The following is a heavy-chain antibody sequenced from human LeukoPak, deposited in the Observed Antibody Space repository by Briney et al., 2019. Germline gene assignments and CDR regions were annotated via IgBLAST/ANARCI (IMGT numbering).Heavy chain of an antibody. J-gene: IGHJ6*02. CDR1: GFTFSSYE. Sequence: GGSLRLSCAASGFTFSSYEMNWVRQAPGKGLEWVSYISSSGSTIYYADSVKGRFTISRDNAKNSLYLQMNSLRAEDTAVYYCTRNHPFITMVRGGHYYGMDVWGQGTTVTVSS. V-gene: IGHV3-48*03. CDR3: TRNHPFITMVRGGHYYGMDV. D-gene: IGHD3-10*01. CDR2: ISSSGSTI.